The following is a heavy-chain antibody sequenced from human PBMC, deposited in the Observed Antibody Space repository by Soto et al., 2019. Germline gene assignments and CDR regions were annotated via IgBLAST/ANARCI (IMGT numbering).Heavy chain of an antibody. V-gene: IGHV1-18*01. CDR2: ISAYSGST. CDR3: ARDFTKSSSWPYYFDY. CDR1: GYTFTTYG. D-gene: IGHD6-13*01. J-gene: IGHJ4*02. Sequence: QVQLVQSGAELKKPGASVKVSCKASGYTFTTYGISWVRQAPGQGLEWMGWISAYSGSTKFAQKLQGRVTMTTDTSTTTAYMELRSLTSDDTAVYYCARDFTKSSSWPYYFDYWGQGTLVTVSS.